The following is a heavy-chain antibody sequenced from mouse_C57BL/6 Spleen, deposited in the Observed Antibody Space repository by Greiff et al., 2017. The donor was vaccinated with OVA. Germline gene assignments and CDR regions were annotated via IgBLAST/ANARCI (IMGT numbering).Heavy chain of an antibody. CDR1: GYTFTSYW. V-gene: IGHV1-50*01. CDR2: IDPSDSYT. D-gene: IGHD1-1*01. J-gene: IGHJ2*01. CDR3: ARISSSSLFDY. Sequence: QVQLQQPGAELVKPGASVKLSCKASGYTFTSYWMQWVKQRPGQGLEWIGEIDPSDSYTNYNQKFKGKATLTVDTSSSTAYMQLSSLTSEDSAVYYCARISSSSLFDYWGQGTTLTVSS.